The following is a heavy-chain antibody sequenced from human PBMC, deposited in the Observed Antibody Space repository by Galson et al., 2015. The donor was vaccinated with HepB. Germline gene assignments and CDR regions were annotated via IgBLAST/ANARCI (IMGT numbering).Heavy chain of an antibody. J-gene: IGHJ4*02. CDR1: GFTFSSYS. CDR2: ISSSSSYI. V-gene: IGHV3-21*01. Sequence: SLRLSCAASGFTFSSYSMNWVRQAPGKGLEWVSSISSSSSYIYYADSVKGRFTISRDNAKNSLYLQMNSLRAEDTAVYYCARDYRIGQQLERWGQGTLVTVSS. D-gene: IGHD6-13*01. CDR3: ARDYRIGQQLER.